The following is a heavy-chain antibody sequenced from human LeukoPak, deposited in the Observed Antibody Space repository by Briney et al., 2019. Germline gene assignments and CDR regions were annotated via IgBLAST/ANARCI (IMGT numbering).Heavy chain of an antibody. D-gene: IGHD3-16*02. V-gene: IGHV3-33*01. J-gene: IGHJ4*02. CDR1: GFTFSSYG. CDR2: IWYDGSNK. Sequence: TGGSLRLSCAASGFTFSSYGMHWVRQAPGKGLEWVAVIWYDGSNKYYADSVKGRFTISRDNSKNTLYLQMNSLRAEDTAVYYCARGSITFGGVIDPHFDYWGQGTLVTVSS. CDR3: ARGSITFGGVIDPHFDY.